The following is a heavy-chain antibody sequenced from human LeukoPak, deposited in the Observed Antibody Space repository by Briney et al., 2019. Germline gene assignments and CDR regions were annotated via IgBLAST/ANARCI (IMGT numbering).Heavy chain of an antibody. V-gene: IGHV3-66*01. CDR3: AKERSLEIAVAGTIFDH. D-gene: IGHD6-19*01. CDR1: GFTVSSNY. CDR2: IYSGGDT. Sequence: PGGSLRLSCAACGFTVSSNYTGWVRQAPGQGLEWVSVIYSGGDTYYADSVKGRFTISRDNSKNMIYLEMSSLKAEDTAVYYCAKERSLEIAVAGTIFDHWGQGTLVTVSS. J-gene: IGHJ4*02.